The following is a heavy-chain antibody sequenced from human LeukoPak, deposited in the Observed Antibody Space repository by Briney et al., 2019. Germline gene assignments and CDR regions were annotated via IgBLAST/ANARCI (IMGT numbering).Heavy chain of an antibody. Sequence: GGSLRLSCAASGFTFSSYGMSWVRQAPGKGLEWMGWISAYNGNTNYAQKLQGRVTMTTDTSTSTAYMELRSLRSDDTAVYYCARDLYSSGWSDYWGQGTLVTVSS. D-gene: IGHD6-19*01. V-gene: IGHV1-18*01. CDR2: ISAYNGNT. CDR1: GFTFSSYG. J-gene: IGHJ4*02. CDR3: ARDLYSSGWSDY.